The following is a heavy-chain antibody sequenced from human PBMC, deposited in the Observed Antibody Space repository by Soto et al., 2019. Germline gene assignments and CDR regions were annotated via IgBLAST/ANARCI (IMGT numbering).Heavy chain of an antibody. D-gene: IGHD3-3*01. CDR2: ISSSGSTI. CDR1: GFTFSDYY. J-gene: IGHJ4*02. Sequence: PGGSLXLSWAASGFTFSDYYMSWIRQAPGKGLEWVSYISSSGSTIYYADSVKGRFTISRDNAKNSLYLQMNSLRAEDTAVYYCARADYDFFLTAWNLDYWGQGTLVTVSS. V-gene: IGHV3-11*01. CDR3: ARADYDFFLTAWNLDY.